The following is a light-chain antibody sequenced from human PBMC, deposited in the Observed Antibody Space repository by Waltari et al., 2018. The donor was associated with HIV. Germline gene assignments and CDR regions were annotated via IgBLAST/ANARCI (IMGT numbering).Light chain of an antibody. CDR2: DTS. CDR3: QQRSSWPLT. Sequence: EIVLTQSPSTLSLSPGESATLSCWASQGVRSYLSWYQQRTDQAPRLLIYDTSNRATGIPARFSGSGSGTDFTLTISSLEPEDFAVYYCQQRSSWPLTLGQGTNVEFK. CDR1: QGVRSY. J-gene: IGKJ1*01. V-gene: IGKV3-11*01.